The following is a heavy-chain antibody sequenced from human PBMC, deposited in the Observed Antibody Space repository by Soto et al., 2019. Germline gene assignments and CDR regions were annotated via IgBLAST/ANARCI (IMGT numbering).Heavy chain of an antibody. V-gene: IGHV2-5*02. CDR3: IQSRCGGDCLQSYASHYYYGMDV. J-gene: IGHJ6*02. CDR2: IYWDDDK. CDR1: GFSLSTSGVG. Sequence: QITLKESGPTLVKPTQTLTLTCTFSGFSLSTSGVGVGWIRQPPGKALEVLSLIYWDDDKRYSPSLRSRLTISKDTSKNQVVLTMTHMDLVDTATYYCIQSRCGGDCLQSYASHYYYGMDVWGQGTTVTVSS. D-gene: IGHD2-21*02.